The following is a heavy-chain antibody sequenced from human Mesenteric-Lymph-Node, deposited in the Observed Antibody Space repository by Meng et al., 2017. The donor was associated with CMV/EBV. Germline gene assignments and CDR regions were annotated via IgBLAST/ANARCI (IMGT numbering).Heavy chain of an antibody. Sequence: GTFSSYAISSVRQAPGQGLEWMGGIIPIFGTANYAQKFQGRVTITADKSTSTAYMELSSLRSEDTAVYYCARDLGSVVPAAIGAFDIWGQGTMVTVSS. CDR1: GTFSSYA. D-gene: IGHD2-2*01. J-gene: IGHJ3*02. CDR3: ARDLGSVVPAAIGAFDI. V-gene: IGHV1-69*06. CDR2: IIPIFGTA.